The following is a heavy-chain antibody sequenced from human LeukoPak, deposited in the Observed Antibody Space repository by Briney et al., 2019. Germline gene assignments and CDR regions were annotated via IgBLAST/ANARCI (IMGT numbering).Heavy chain of an antibody. Sequence: SETLSLTCTVSGGSISSYYWSWIRQPPGKGLEWIGYIYYSGSTNYNPSLKSRVTISVDTSKNQFSLKLSSVTAADTAVYYCARDRGSSSWFSAFDIWGQGTMVTVSS. J-gene: IGHJ3*02. V-gene: IGHV4-59*12. D-gene: IGHD6-13*01. CDR3: ARDRGSSSWFSAFDI. CDR1: GGSISSYY. CDR2: IYYSGST.